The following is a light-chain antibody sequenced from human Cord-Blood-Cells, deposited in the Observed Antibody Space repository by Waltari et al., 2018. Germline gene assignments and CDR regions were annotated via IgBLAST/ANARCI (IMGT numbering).Light chain of an antibody. CDR3: QSYDSSLSGYV. J-gene: IGLJ1*01. V-gene: IGLV1-40*01. Sequence: QSVLTQPPSVSGAPGQRVTISCTGSSSNIGAGYDVHWYQQLPGTAPKLLINGNSHRPSGVPDRFSGSKSGTSASLAITGLQAEDEADYYCQSYDSSLSGYVFGTGTKVTVL. CDR1: SSNIGAGYD. CDR2: GNS.